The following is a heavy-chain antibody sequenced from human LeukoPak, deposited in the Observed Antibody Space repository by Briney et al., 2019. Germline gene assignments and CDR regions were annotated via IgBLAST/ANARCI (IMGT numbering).Heavy chain of an antibody. J-gene: IGHJ4*02. CDR1: GGSISSYY. D-gene: IGHD3-3*01. CDR2: IYYSGST. V-gene: IGHV4-59*01. Sequence: SETLSLTCTVSGGSISSYYWSWIRQPPGKGLEWIGYIYYSGSTNYNPSLKSRVTISVDTSKNQFSLKLSSVTAADTAVYYCARVSSYYDFWSGPYFDYWGQGTLVTVSS. CDR3: ARVSSYYDFWSGPYFDY.